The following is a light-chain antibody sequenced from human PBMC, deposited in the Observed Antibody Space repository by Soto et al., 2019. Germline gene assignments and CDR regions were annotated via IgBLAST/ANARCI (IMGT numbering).Light chain of an antibody. CDR1: SSDLGSYNY. V-gene: IGLV2-14*01. CDR2: EFR. J-gene: IGLJ1*01. CDR3: ISYRSSGTSND. Sequence: QSGLTHPASVSGSPGQSIPNSYTGTSSDLGSYNYVSWYQQFPVKTHKLIIYEFRYRPSAVSLRFAGSKSGNTASRTISGLQAEDEADYSCISYRSSGTSNDFGTGTKVIVL.